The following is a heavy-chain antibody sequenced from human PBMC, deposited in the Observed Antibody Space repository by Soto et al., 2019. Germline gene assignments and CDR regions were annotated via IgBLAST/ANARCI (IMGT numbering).Heavy chain of an antibody. CDR3: ARPPTYYYGSGTGAFDI. V-gene: IGHV3-21*01. J-gene: IGHJ3*02. CDR1: GFTFSSYS. Sequence: PGGSLRLSCAASGFTFSSYSMNWVRQAPGKGLEWVSSISSSSSYIYYADSVKGRFTISRDNAKNSLYLQMNSLRAEDTAVYYCARPPTYYYGSGTGAFDIWGQGTMVTVSS. CDR2: ISSSSSYI. D-gene: IGHD3-10*01.